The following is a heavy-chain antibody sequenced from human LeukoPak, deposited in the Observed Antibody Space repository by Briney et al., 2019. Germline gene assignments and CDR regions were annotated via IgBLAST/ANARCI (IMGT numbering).Heavy chain of an antibody. CDR3: ARGSDPVGANEN. Sequence: PSETLSLTCALYGGSFADYYWSWVRQSPGKGLEWIGEINHSGSTNYNPSLKSRVTISVDTSKNQFSLKLSSVTAADTAVYYCARGSDPVGANENWGQGTLVTVSS. CDR2: INHSGST. CDR1: GGSFADYY. D-gene: IGHD1-26*01. V-gene: IGHV4-34*01. J-gene: IGHJ4*02.